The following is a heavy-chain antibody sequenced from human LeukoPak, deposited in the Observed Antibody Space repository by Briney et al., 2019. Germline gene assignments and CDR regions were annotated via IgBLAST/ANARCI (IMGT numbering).Heavy chain of an antibody. J-gene: IGHJ4*02. CDR3: AIHLLYLFDY. CDR1: GFTFSDAW. Sequence: GGSLRLSCAASGFTFSDAWMSWVRQAPGKGLEWVGRIKSKTDGETIDYAAPVEGRFTISRDDSKTTLYLQMNSLKTEYTAVYYCAIHLLYLFDYWGQGTLVTVSS. V-gene: IGHV3-15*01. CDR2: IKSKTDGETI. D-gene: IGHD2-15*01.